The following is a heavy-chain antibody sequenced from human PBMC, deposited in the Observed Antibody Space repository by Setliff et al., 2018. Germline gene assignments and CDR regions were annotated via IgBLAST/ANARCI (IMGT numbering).Heavy chain of an antibody. CDR2: INHSGST. Sequence: SETLSLTCTVYGGSFSNYYWSWIRQPPGKGLEWIGEINHSGSTNYNSSLTSRVTLSIDTSKNQFSLKLSSVTAADAALYYCAASRAYTGAVEEWFLPKTFDFWGQGSPVTVSS. D-gene: IGHD3-10*01. J-gene: IGHJ4*02. V-gene: IGHV4-34*01. CDR1: GGSFSNYY. CDR3: AASRAYTGAVEEWFLPKTFDF.